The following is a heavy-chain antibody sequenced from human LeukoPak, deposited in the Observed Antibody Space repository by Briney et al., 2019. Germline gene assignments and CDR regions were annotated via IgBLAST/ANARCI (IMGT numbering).Heavy chain of an antibody. CDR3: ARGGRWFGELLFARYNWFDP. V-gene: IGHV4-39*07. J-gene: IGHJ5*02. CDR2: IYYSGST. Sequence: SETLSLTCTVSGGSISSSSYYWGWIRQPPGKGLEWIGSIYYSGSTYYNPSLKSRVTISVDTSKNQFSLKLSSVTAADTAVYYCARGGRWFGELLFARYNWFDPWGQGTLVTVSS. D-gene: IGHD3-10*01. CDR1: GGSISSSSYY.